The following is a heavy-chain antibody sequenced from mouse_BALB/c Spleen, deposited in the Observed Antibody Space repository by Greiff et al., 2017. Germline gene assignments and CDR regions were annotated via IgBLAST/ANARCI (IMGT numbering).Heavy chain of an antibody. J-gene: IGHJ1*01. CDR1: GFTFSSYT. CDR3: TRDERDYYGSSHWYFDV. V-gene: IGHV5-6-4*01. D-gene: IGHD1-1*01. CDR2: ISSGGSYT. Sequence: EVMLVESGGGLVKPGGSLKLSCAASGFTFSSYTMSWVRQTPEKRLEWVATISSGGSYTYYPDSVKGRFTISRDNAKNTLYLQMSSLKSEDTAMYYCTRDERDYYGSSHWYFDVWGAGTTVTVSS.